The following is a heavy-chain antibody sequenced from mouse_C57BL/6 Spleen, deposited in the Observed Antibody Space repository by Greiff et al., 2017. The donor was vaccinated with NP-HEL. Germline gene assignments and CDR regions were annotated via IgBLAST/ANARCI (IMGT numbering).Heavy chain of an antibody. Sequence: QVQLQQSGAELARPGASVKLSCKASGYTFTSYGISWVKQRTGQGLEWIGEIYPRSGNTYYNEKFKGKATLTADKSSSTAYMELRSLTSEDSAVYFCARRYDGYLAWFADWGQGTLVTVSA. CDR3: ARRYDGYLAWFAD. CDR1: GYTFTSYG. D-gene: IGHD2-3*01. V-gene: IGHV1-81*01. J-gene: IGHJ3*01. CDR2: IYPRSGNT.